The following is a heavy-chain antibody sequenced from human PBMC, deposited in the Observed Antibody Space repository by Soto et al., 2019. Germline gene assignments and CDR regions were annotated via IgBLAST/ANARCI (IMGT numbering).Heavy chain of an antibody. J-gene: IGHJ4*02. CDR3: ARDPAKVAMAGSDY. V-gene: IGHV1-69*12. CDR2: IIPIFGTA. D-gene: IGHD6-19*01. Sequence: QVQLVQSGAEVKKPGSSVKVSCKASGGTFSRYAISWVRQAPGQGLEWMGGIIPIFGTANYAQKFQGRVTITADEATSKAYMELSSLRSEDTAVYYCARDPAKVAMAGSDYWGQGTLVTVSS. CDR1: GGTFSRYA.